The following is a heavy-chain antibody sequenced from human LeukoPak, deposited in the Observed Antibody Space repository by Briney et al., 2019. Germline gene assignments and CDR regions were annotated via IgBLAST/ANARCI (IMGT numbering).Heavy chain of an antibody. CDR3: ARGALAYDFWSGYYTA. CDR1: GFTFSSYS. J-gene: IGHJ5*02. Sequence: GGSLRLSCAASGFTFSSYSMNWVRQAPGKGLEWVSSISSSSSYIYYADSVKGRFTISRDNAKNSLYLQMNSLRAEDTAVYYCARGALAYDFWSGYYTAWGQGTLVTVSS. V-gene: IGHV3-21*01. D-gene: IGHD3-3*01. CDR2: ISSSSSYI.